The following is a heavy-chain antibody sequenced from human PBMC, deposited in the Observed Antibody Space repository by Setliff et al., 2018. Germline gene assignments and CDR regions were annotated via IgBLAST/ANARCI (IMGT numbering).Heavy chain of an antibody. Sequence: PSETLSLTCTVSGGSISNYYWTWTRQPAGKGLEWIGRIYTSGSANYNPSLKSRVTMSVDTSKNQFSLKVSSVTAADTAVYYCARSFSRREKFLLDYWGQGALVTVSS. V-gene: IGHV4-4*07. CDR1: GGSISNYY. CDR2: IYTSGSA. CDR3: ARSFSRREKFLLDY. J-gene: IGHJ4*02.